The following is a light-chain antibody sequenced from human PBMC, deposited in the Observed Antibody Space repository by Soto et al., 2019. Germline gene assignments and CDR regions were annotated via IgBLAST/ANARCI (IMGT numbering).Light chain of an antibody. Sequence: DIQMTQSRSSLSASGGARVTITCRSSQSSNRCIHWYQQKPGKAPNLLINAASGLQSGVPSRFSGGGSGTDFTLTITNTPPEDFATSYSPQTYRTPFNIGSGTKVHI. CDR3: PQTYRTPFN. CDR1: QSSNRC. V-gene: IGKV1-39*01. CDR2: AAS. J-gene: IGKJ1*01.